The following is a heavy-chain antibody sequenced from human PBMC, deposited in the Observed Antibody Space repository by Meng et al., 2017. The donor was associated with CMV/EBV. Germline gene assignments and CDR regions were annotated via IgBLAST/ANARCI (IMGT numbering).Heavy chain of an antibody. CDR3: AKDGYYDSSGQFGY. J-gene: IGHJ4*02. V-gene: IGHV3-9*01. D-gene: IGHD3-22*01. CDR1: GFTFDDYA. CDR2: ISWNSGSI. Sequence: GGSLRLSCAASGFTFDDYAMHWVRQAPGKGLEWVSGISWNSGSIGYADSVKGRFTISRDNAKNSLYLQMNSLRAEDTALYSCAKDGYYDSSGQFGYWGQGTLVTVSS.